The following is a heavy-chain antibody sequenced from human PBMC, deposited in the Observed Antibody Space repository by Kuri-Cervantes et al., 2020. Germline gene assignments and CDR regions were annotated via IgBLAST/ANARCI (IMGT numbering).Heavy chain of an antibody. J-gene: IGHJ4*02. CDR1: GGSISSYY. CDR2: IYYSGST. CDR3: ARLDSSSSGDY. D-gene: IGHD6-6*01. Sequence: SETLSLTCTVSGGSISSYYWSWIRQPPGKGLEWIGYIYYSGSTNYNPSLKSRVTISVDTSKKQFSLKLSSVTDGDTAQYYCARLDSSSSGDYWGQGTLVTVSS. V-gene: IGHV4-59*08.